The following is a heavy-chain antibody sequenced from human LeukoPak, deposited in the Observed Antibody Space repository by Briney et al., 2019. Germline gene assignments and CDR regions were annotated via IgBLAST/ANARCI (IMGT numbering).Heavy chain of an antibody. Sequence: ASVKVSYTASGYTFTSYGISWVRQAPGQGLEWMGWISAYNGNTNYAQKLQGRVTMTTDTSTSTAYMELRSLRSDDTAVYYCARDQSPYCGGDCYSDYWGQGTLVTVSS. V-gene: IGHV1-18*01. CDR1: GYTFTSYG. D-gene: IGHD2-21*02. CDR3: ARDQSPYCGGDCYSDY. J-gene: IGHJ4*02. CDR2: ISAYNGNT.